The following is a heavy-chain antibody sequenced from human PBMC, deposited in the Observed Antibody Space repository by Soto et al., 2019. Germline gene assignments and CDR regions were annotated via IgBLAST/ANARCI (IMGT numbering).Heavy chain of an antibody. CDR2: IYYSGST. Sequence: SDTLSLTCTVSGGSISSYYWSWIRQPPGKGLEWIGYIYYSGSTNYNPSLKSRVTISVDTSKNQFSLKLSSVTAADTAVYYCARQVPWLDPWGQGTLVTVSS. V-gene: IGHV4-59*08. J-gene: IGHJ5*02. CDR1: GGSISSYY. CDR3: ARQVPWLDP.